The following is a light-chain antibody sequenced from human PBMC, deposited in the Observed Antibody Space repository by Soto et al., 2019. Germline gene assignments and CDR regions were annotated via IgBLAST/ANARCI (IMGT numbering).Light chain of an antibody. CDR3: HQRSDWSLT. CDR1: QTISNF. Sequence: IVLTQSPVTLSLSPGERATLSCRASQTISNFLSWYQQKPGQAPRLLIYDTSNRASGIPARFSGSGSGTDFTLTISRVEPEDFAIYYCHQRSDWSLTFGGGTEVEI. J-gene: IGKJ4*01. CDR2: DTS. V-gene: IGKV3-11*01.